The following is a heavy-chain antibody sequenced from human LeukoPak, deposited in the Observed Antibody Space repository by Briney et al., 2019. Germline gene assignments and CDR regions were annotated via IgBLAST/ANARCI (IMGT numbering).Heavy chain of an antibody. CDR1: GYSFTSYW. Sequence: GESLQISCKGSGYSFTSYWIGWVRQMPGKGLEWMGIIYPGDSDTRYSPSFQGQVTISADKSISTAYLQWSSLKASDTAMYYCARKRRIMITFGGAFDIWGQGTMVTVSS. V-gene: IGHV5-51*01. CDR3: ARKRRIMITFGGAFDI. CDR2: IYPGDSDT. J-gene: IGHJ3*02. D-gene: IGHD3-16*01.